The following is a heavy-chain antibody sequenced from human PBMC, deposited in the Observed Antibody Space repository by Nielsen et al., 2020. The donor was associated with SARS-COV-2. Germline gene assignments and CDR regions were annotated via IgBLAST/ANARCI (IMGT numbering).Heavy chain of an antibody. CDR1: GFTFSSYE. V-gene: IGHV3-48*03. CDR2: ISSSGSTI. CDR3: ARDQGLWFGESLDAFDI. J-gene: IGHJ3*02. Sequence: GESLKISCAASGFTFSSYEMNWVRQAPGKGLEWVSYISSSGSTIYYADSVKGRFTISRDNAKNSLYLQMNSLRAEDTAVYYCARDQGLWFGESLDAFDIWGQGTMVTVSS. D-gene: IGHD3-10*01.